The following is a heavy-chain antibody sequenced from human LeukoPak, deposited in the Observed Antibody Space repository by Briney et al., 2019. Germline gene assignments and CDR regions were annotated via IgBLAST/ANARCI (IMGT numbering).Heavy chain of an antibody. CDR2: IIPIFGTA. V-gene: IGHV1-69*13. CDR3: VRGFAAVAYYYYYGMDV. D-gene: IGHD6-19*01. J-gene: IGHJ6*02. CDR1: GGTFSSYA. Sequence: SVKVSCKASGGTFSSYAISWVRQAPGQGLEWMGGIIPIFGTANYAQKFQGRVTITADESTSTAYMELSSLRSEDTAVYYCVRGFAAVAYYYYYGMDVWGQGTTVTVSS.